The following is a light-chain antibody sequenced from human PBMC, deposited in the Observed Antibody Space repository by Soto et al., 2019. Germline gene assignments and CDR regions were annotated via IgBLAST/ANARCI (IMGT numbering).Light chain of an antibody. J-gene: IGLJ2*01. CDR3: SSYTSSSILVV. CDR2: SNN. V-gene: IGLV1-44*01. CDR1: SSNIGSNT. Sequence: QSVLTQPPSASGTPGQRVTISCSGSSSNIGSNTVYWYQQLPGTAPKLLIYSNNQRPSGVPDRFSGSKSGTSASLTISGLQAEDEADYYCSSYTSSSILVVFGGGTKLTVL.